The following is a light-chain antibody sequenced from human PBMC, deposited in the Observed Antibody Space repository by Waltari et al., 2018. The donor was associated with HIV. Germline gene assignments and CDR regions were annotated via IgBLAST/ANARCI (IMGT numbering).Light chain of an antibody. J-gene: IGLJ3*02. V-gene: IGLV1-47*01. CDR1: SSNIGRHY. CDR3: AAWDDSLSGLV. Sequence: QSVLTQPPSASGHPGQRVTISCSGSSSNIGRHYEYWYQQLPGTAPKLLIYRNNQRPSGVPDRFSGSKSGTSASLAISGLRSEDETNYYCAAWDDSLSGLVFGGGTKLTVL. CDR2: RNN.